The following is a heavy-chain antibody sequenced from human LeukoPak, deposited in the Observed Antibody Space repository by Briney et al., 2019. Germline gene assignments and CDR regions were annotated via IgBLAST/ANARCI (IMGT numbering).Heavy chain of an antibody. CDR2: ISSSSSYI. V-gene: IGHV3-21*01. D-gene: IGHD1/OR15-1a*01. CDR3: ARDLVEHDAFDI. CDR1: GFTFSSYS. Sequence: GGSLRLSCAASGFTFSSYSMNWVRQAPGKGLEWVSSISSSSSYIYYADSVKGRFTISRDNAKNSLYLQMNSLRAEDTAVYYCARDLVEHDAFDIWGQGTMVTVSS. J-gene: IGHJ3*02.